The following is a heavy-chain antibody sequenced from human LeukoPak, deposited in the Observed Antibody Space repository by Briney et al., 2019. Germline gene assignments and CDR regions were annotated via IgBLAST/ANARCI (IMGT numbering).Heavy chain of an antibody. CDR2: ISSSGGST. CDR3: AGTKGHGDYGGAFDI. Sequence: GGSLRLSCAASGFTFSSYAMSWVRQAPGKGLEWVSAISSSGGSTYYADSVKGRFTISRDNSKNTLYLQMNSLRAEDTAVYYCAGTKGHGDYGGAFDIWGQGTMVTVSS. J-gene: IGHJ3*02. V-gene: IGHV3-23*01. D-gene: IGHD4-17*01. CDR1: GFTFSSYA.